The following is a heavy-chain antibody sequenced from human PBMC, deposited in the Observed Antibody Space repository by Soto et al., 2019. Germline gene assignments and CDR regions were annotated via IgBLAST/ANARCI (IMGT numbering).Heavy chain of an antibody. CDR3: ARGQRFSDWIDP. CDR2: VYSSGGT. J-gene: IGHJ5*02. CDR1: GGSMSSYY. V-gene: IGHV4-4*07. D-gene: IGHD3-3*01. Sequence: QVHLQQSGPGLVNPSETLSLTCTVSGGSMSSYYWTWIRQPAGKGLEWIGRVYSSGGTHYNPSLKSRVTISLDTSKNQFSLRRLSVTDADTAVYYCARGQRFSDWIDPWGQGTLVTVSS.